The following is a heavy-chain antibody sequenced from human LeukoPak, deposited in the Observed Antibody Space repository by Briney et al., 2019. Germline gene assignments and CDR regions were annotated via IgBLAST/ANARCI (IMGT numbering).Heavy chain of an antibody. CDR1: GVTFSNHA. Sequence: GGSLRLSCAASGVTFSNHAMSWIRQAPGKGLEWVSGITGSGGSTYHAESVKGRFTISRDNSKNTLYLEMNSLRAEDTAVYFCATRPASETYFAVFDYWGQGTLVTVSS. D-gene: IGHD1-26*01. CDR3: ATRPASETYFAVFDY. J-gene: IGHJ4*02. V-gene: IGHV3-23*01. CDR2: ITGSGGST.